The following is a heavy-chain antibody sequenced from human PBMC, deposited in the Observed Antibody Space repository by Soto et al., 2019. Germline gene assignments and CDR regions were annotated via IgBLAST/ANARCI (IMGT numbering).Heavy chain of an antibody. D-gene: IGHD1-26*01. Sequence: GGSLRLSCAASGFTFSSYAMTWIRQAPGRGLEWVSAISGSGSPTYYADSVKGRFTISRDNSKNSLYLQMNSLRADDTAVYYCARDMSGGTYNYYYGMDVWGQGTTVTVSS. CDR2: ISGSGSPT. J-gene: IGHJ6*01. CDR1: GFTFSSYA. CDR3: ARDMSGGTYNYYYGMDV. V-gene: IGHV3-23*01.